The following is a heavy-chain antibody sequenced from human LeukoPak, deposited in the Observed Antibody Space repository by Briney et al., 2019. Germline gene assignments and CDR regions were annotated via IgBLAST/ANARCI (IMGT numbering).Heavy chain of an antibody. Sequence: GGSLRLSRAASGFTFSSYSMNWVRQAPGKGLEWVSYISSSSTTIYYADSVKGRFTISRDNAKNSLYLQMNSLRAEDTAVYYCASSVGDSSGYYWGQGTLVTVSS. J-gene: IGHJ4*02. D-gene: IGHD3-22*01. V-gene: IGHV3-48*01. CDR1: GFTFSSYS. CDR3: ASSVGDSSGYY. CDR2: ISSSSTTI.